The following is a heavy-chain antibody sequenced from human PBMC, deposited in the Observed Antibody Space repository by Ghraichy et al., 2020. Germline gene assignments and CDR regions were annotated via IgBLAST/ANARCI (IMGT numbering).Heavy chain of an antibody. V-gene: IGHV1-8*01. Sequence: ASVKVSCKASGYTFTNYDINWVRQATGQGLEWMGWMSLSTGNTGYAQKFQGRVTMTSDTSISTAYMELSGLRSEDTAVYYCAYYFYALDVWGQGTTVTVSS. CDR1: GYTFTNYD. CDR2: MSLSTGNT. J-gene: IGHJ6*02. CDR3: AYYFYALDV.